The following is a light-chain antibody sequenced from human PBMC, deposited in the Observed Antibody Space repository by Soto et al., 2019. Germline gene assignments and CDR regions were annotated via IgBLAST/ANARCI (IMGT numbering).Light chain of an antibody. CDR1: SSDVGAHHS. CDR2: DVS. Sequence: QSALTQPASVSGSPGQSFTISCTGTSSDVGAHHSVSWYQQHPGKAPKLIIFDVSNRPSGVSNRFSGSKSGNTASLTISGLHAEDDADYYCSSFTVTGTVMFGGGTKLTVL. V-gene: IGLV2-14*03. J-gene: IGLJ3*02. CDR3: SSFTVTGTVM.